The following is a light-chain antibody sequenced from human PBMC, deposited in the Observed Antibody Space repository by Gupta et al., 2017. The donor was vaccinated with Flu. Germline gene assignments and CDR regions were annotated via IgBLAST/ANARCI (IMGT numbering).Light chain of an antibody. V-gene: IGKV1-5*03. Sequence: VGDRVTITCRASQSITGWLAWYQQKPGKAPKLLIYKTSNLEGGVPSRFSGSGSGTEFTLTINSLQPDDFATYYCQQYNSYTGTFGQGTKV. CDR1: QSITGW. J-gene: IGKJ1*01. CDR2: KTS. CDR3: QQYNSYTGT.